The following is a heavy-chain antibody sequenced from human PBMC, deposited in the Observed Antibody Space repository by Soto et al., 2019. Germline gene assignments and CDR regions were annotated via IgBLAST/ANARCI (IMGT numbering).Heavy chain of an antibody. D-gene: IGHD6-13*01. Sequence: EVQLLESGGGLVQPGGSLRLACAASGLTFNRYTMGWVRQAPGRGLEWVSSIIASGVITYYADSARGRVTISRDNSKDTVYLEMNSLRAEDTAVYYCAKDLRGPEAGTWYFDLWGRGTLVTVPS. CDR3: AKDLRGPEAGTWYFDL. CDR1: GLTFNRYT. J-gene: IGHJ2*01. CDR2: IIASGVIT. V-gene: IGHV3-23*01.